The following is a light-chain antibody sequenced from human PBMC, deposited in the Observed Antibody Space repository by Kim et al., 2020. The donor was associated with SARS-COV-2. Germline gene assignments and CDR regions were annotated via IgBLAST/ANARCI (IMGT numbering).Light chain of an antibody. V-gene: IGKV4-1*01. CDR2: WAS. CDR3: QQYYSTPPS. Sequence: MATLNCKSSQTVLYNSNNKNYLAWHQQKPGQAPKLLIYWASIRESGVSDRFSGSGSETDFTLTISSLQAEDVAVYYCQQYYSTPPSFGQGTKLEI. CDR1: QTVLYNSNNKNY. J-gene: IGKJ2*03.